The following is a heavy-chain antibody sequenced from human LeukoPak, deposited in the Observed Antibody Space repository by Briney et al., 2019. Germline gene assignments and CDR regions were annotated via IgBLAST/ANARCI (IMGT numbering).Heavy chain of an antibody. D-gene: IGHD5-24*01. CDR2: IHYSGAT. Sequence: SETLSLTCNVSGGPIISFFWSWIRKTPGKGLEWIGYIHYSGATRYNPSLQDRLTISVDTSKNQFSLDLTSVTAADTAVYYCARAPGDGSNNLDCWGQGTLVTVSS. CDR1: GGPIISFF. CDR3: ARAPGDGSNNLDC. J-gene: IGHJ4*02. V-gene: IGHV4-59*01.